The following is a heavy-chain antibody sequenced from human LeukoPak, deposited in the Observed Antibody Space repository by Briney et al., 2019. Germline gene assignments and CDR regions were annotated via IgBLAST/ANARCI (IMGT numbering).Heavy chain of an antibody. CDR2: IYYSGST. Sequence: SETLSLTCTVSGGSISSSDYYWGWIRQPPGKGLEWIGSIYYSGSTYYNPSLKSRVTISVDTSKNQFSLKLSSVTAADTAVYYCARVVNDSSGVDYWGQGTLVTVSS. CDR1: GGSISSSDYY. V-gene: IGHV4-39*07. D-gene: IGHD3-22*01. J-gene: IGHJ4*02. CDR3: ARVVNDSSGVDY.